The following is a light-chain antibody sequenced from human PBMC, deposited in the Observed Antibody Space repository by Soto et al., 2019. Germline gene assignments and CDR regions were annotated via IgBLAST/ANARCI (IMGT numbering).Light chain of an antibody. CDR2: EVN. CDR1: SSDLGDYDY. V-gene: IGLV2-8*01. CDR3: SSYAGSNNLI. J-gene: IGLJ2*01. Sequence: QSVLTQPPSASGSPGQSVTISCSGTSSDLGDYDYGSWYQQHPGKAPRLMIYEVNERPSGVPDRFSGSKSGNTASLTVTGLAAEDKADYYCSSYAGSNNLIFGRGTPLTVL.